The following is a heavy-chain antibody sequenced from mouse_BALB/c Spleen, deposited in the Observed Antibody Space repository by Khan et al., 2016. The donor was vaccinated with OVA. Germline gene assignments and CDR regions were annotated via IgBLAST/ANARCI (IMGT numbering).Heavy chain of an antibody. J-gene: IGHJ3*01. CDR3: VRDGAYHRNDGWFAY. CDR2: INPSNGYT. V-gene: IGHV1-4*01. Sequence: QVQLKQSVAELARPGASVKMSCKASGYTFTSYTIHWIKLRPGQGLEWIGYINPSNGYTNYNQKFRDKATLTTDKSSTTAYMQLSSLTSDDSAVYNCVRDGAYHRNDGWFAYWGQGTLVTVSA. D-gene: IGHD2-14*01. CDR1: GYTFTSYT.